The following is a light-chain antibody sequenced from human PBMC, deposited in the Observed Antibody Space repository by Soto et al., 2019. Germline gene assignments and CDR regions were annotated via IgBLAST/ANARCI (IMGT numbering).Light chain of an antibody. CDR3: QQHNQWPIT. Sequence: EIVMTQSPATLSVSPGARASLSCRASHSVGNYLAWYQQKPGQAPRLLIYAISTRATGIPARFSGSGSGTEFTLTINSLQSEDFAVYYCQQHNQWPITFGQGTRLEIK. CDR1: HSVGNY. J-gene: IGKJ5*01. V-gene: IGKV3D-15*01. CDR2: AIS.